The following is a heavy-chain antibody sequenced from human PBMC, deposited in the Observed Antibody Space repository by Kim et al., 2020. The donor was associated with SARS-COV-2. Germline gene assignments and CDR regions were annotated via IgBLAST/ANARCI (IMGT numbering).Heavy chain of an antibody. Sequence: ASVKVSCKASGYTFTSYGISWVRQAPGQGLEWMGWISAYNGNTNYAQKLQGRVTMTTDTSTSTAYMELRSLRSDDTAVYYCARDRVATTPGPQSFDYWGQGTLVTVSS. CDR3: ARDRVATTPGPQSFDY. D-gene: IGHD5-12*01. CDR1: GYTFTSYG. V-gene: IGHV1-18*04. J-gene: IGHJ4*02. CDR2: ISAYNGNT.